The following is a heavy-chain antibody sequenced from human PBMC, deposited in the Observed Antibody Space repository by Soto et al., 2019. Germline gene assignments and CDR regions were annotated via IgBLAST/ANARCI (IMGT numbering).Heavy chain of an antibody. Sequence: APVKVSCKASGYTFTSYDINWARQATGQGLEWMGWMNPNSGNTGYAQKFRGRVTMTGNTSISTAYMELSSLRSEDTAVYYCARGDVFYGIKIFGVVSDYWGQGTLVTVSS. CDR3: ARGDVFYGIKIFGVVSDY. V-gene: IGHV1-8*01. D-gene: IGHD3-3*01. CDR1: GYTFTSYD. J-gene: IGHJ4*02. CDR2: MNPNSGNT.